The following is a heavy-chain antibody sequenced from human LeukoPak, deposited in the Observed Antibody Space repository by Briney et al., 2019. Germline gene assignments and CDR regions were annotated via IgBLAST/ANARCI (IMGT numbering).Heavy chain of an antibody. Sequence: GGSLRLSCAASGFTFSSSGMHWDRRAPGKGLVWVSRINSDGSSTSYADSVKGRFTISRDNATNTLYLQMNSLRAEDTAVYYCAKSGMSRSYLFESAYWGQGTLVTVSS. CDR2: INSDGSST. CDR1: GFTFSSSG. V-gene: IGHV3-74*01. J-gene: IGHJ4*02. D-gene: IGHD1-26*01. CDR3: AKSGMSRSYLFESAY.